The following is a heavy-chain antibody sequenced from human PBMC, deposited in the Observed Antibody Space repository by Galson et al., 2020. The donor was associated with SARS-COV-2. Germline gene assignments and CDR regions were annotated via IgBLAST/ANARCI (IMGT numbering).Heavy chain of an antibody. J-gene: IGHJ4*01. V-gene: IGHV3-33*01. Sequence: GESLKISCAASGFTFSSHAIHWVRQAPGKGLEWVAQIFYDGSDKYYGDSVKGRFTISRDSSKNMVYLQMNNLKVDYTAVYYCARAGQLSSGWAFDYWCHGTLGTVSA. D-gene: IGHD6-19*01. CDR1: GFTFSSHA. CDR3: ARAGQLSSGWAFDY. CDR2: IFYDGSDK.